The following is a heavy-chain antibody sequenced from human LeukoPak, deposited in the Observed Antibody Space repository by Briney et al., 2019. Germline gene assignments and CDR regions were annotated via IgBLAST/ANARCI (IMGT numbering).Heavy chain of an antibody. D-gene: IGHD1-26*01. J-gene: IGHJ6*03. CDR3: ARALGWDPPYYYYYMDV. CDR2: TYYRSKWYN. CDR1: GDSVSSNSAA. Sequence: SQTLSLTCAISGDSVSSNSAAWNWIRQSPSRGLEWLGRTYYRSKWYNDYAVSVKSRITINPDTSKNQFSLQLNSVTPEDTAVYYCARALGWDPPYYYYYMDVWGKGTTVTVSS. V-gene: IGHV6-1*01.